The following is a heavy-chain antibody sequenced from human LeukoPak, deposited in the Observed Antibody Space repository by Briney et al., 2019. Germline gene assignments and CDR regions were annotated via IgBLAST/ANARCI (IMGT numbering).Heavy chain of an antibody. CDR3: ARLAATQIGNFDY. CDR1: GYTFSGYY. D-gene: IGHD6-25*01. CDR2: INPNSGGT. J-gene: IGHJ4*02. V-gene: IGHV1-2*02. Sequence: ASVKVSCKASGYTFSGYYLHWVRQAPGQGLEWMGWINPNSGGTNCAQKFQGRVTMTRDTSISTAYMELSRVRSDDTAVYYCARLAATQIGNFDYRGQGTMVTVSS.